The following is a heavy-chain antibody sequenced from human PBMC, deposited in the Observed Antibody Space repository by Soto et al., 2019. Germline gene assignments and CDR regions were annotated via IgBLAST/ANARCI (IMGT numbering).Heavy chain of an antibody. V-gene: IGHV1-69*13. J-gene: IGHJ6*02. D-gene: IGHD5-12*01. CDR2: SIPIFGTA. CDR3: ARGRGYSGDDHYYYFDMDV. CDR1: GGTFNNYP. Sequence: SVKVSCKASGGTFNNYPITWVRQAPGEGLEWMGGSIPIFGTANYAQKFQGRVTISVDESTSTAYMELSSLRSEDTAVYYCARGRGYSGDDHYYYFDMDVWGQGTTVTIYS.